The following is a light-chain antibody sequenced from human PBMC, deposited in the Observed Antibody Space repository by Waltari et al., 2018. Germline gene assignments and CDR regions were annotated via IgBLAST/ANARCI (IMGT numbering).Light chain of an antibody. Sequence: SYELKQPPSVSVSPGQTARNTCSGDALPKKYAFWYQQKSGQAPVLIIYDDNKRPSGIPERFSGSSSGTMATLTISGAQVEDEADYYCYSTDSTGNHVVFGGGTKLTVL. V-gene: IGLV3-10*01. CDR3: YSTDSTGNHVV. J-gene: IGLJ2*01. CDR1: ALPKKY. CDR2: DDN.